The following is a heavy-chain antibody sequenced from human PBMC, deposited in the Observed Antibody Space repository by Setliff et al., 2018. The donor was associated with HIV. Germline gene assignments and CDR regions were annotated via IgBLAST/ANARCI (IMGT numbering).Heavy chain of an antibody. CDR2: ISSSGSTI. V-gene: IGHV3-48*03. CDR3: ARAQDNYYDSSGYSFDS. J-gene: IGHJ4*02. CDR1: GFTFSSYE. Sequence: GGSLRLSCAASGFTFSSYEMNWVRQAPGKGLEWVSYISSSGSTIYYADSVKGRFTISRDNAKNTLFLQMNSLRAEDTAVYYCARAQDNYYDSSGYSFDSWGQGSLVTVSS. D-gene: IGHD3-22*01.